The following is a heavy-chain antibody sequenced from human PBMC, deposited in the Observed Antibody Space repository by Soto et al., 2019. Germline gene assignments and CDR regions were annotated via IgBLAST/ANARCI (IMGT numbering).Heavy chain of an antibody. CDR2: IYLGGSI. CDR3: AREQGYYDSSGYAANWFDP. Sequence: PSETLSLTCAVSGGSISSGGYSWSWIRQPPGKGLEWIGYIYLGGSINYNPSLKSRVIISVDTAKNQFSLKLSSVTAADTAVYYCAREQGYYDSSGYAANWFDPWGQGTLVTVSS. CDR1: GGSISSGGYS. D-gene: IGHD3-22*01. J-gene: IGHJ5*02. V-gene: IGHV4-30-2*01.